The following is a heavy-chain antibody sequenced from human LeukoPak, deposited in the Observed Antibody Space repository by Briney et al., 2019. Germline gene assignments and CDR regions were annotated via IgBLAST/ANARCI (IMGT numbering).Heavy chain of an antibody. CDR1: GFTFSSYA. J-gene: IGHJ4*02. CDR2: ISWNSGSI. V-gene: IGHV3-9*01. Sequence: PGGSLRLSCAASGFTFSSYAMHWVRQAPGKGLEWVSGISWNSGSIGYADSVKGRFTISRDNAKNSLYLQMNSLRAEDTALYYCAKGLVVVVPGPFDYWGQGTLVTVSS. D-gene: IGHD2-2*01. CDR3: AKGLVVVVPGPFDY.